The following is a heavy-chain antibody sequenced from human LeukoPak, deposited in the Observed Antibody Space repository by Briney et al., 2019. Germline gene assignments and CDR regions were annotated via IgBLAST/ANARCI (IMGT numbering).Heavy chain of an antibody. CDR3: ARDKRWDCSSTSCYRIDP. V-gene: IGHV4-4*07. J-gene: IGHJ5*02. Sequence: SETLSLTCTVSGGSISSYYWSWIRQPAGKGLEWIGRIYTSGSTNYNPSLKSRVTMSVDTSENQFSLKLSSVTAADTAVYYCARDKRWDCSSTSCYRIDPWGQGTLVTVSS. D-gene: IGHD2-2*02. CDR2: IYTSGST. CDR1: GGSISSYY.